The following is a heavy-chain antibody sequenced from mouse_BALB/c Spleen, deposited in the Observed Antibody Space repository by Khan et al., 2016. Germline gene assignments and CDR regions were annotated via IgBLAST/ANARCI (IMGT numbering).Heavy chain of an antibody. V-gene: IGHV4-1*02. CDR1: GFAFSRYW. D-gene: IGHD1-2*01. J-gene: IGHJ3*01. CDR2: INPDSSTI. Sequence: EVKLLESGGGLVQPGGSLKLSCAASGFAFSRYWMSWVRQAPGKGLEWIGEINPDSSTINYTPSLKDKFIISRDNAKNTLYLQMSKVRSEDSALYYCAGLHYYGRFAYWGQGTLITVSA. CDR3: AGLHYYGRFAY.